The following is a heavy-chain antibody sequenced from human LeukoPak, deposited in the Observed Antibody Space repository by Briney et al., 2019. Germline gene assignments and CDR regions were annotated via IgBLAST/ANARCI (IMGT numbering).Heavy chain of an antibody. J-gene: IGHJ4*02. D-gene: IGHD1-26*01. Sequence: SQTLSLTCTVSGGSISSAGYYWNWIRQHPGKGLEWIGYIYYSGSTFYTPSLNSRVSMSVDTSKNQFSLKLSSVTAEDTAVYYCARAQVGATTDYWGQGTLVTVSS. CDR3: ARAQVGATTDY. CDR1: GGSISSAGYY. V-gene: IGHV4-31*03. CDR2: IYYSGST.